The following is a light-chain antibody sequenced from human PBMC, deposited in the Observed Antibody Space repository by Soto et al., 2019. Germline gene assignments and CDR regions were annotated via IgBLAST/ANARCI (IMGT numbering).Light chain of an antibody. CDR1: SSDVGRYNY. CDR2: DVS. Sequence: QSALTQPASVSGSPGQSITISCTGTSSDVGRYNYVSWYQQHPGKAPKLMIYDVSNRPSGVSDRFSGSKSGNTASLTISGLQAEDEAHYYCSSYTSSSTRVFGGGTKLTVL. CDR3: SSYTSSSTRV. V-gene: IGLV2-14*03. J-gene: IGLJ2*01.